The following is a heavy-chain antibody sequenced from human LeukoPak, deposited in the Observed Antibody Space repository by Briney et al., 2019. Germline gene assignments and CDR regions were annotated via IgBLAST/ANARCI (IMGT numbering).Heavy chain of an antibody. CDR3: TRGNLVPDWLDP. Sequence: GGSLRLSCAASGFTFDDYGMSWVRQAPGKGLEWVSGISWNGDSTGYVDSVRGRFTISRDNAKNSLYLQMNSLKVEDTALYYCTRGNLVPDWLDPWGQGTLVTVSS. D-gene: IGHD4-23*01. CDR1: GFTFDDYG. CDR2: ISWNGDST. V-gene: IGHV3-20*04. J-gene: IGHJ5*02.